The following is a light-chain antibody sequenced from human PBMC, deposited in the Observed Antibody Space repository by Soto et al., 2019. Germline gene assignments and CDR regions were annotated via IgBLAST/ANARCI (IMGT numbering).Light chain of an antibody. V-gene: IGLV4-69*01. CDR1: SGHSSYA. J-gene: IGLJ3*02. CDR2: LNSDGSQ. CDR3: QTWGTGSPWV. Sequence: QLVLTQSPSASASLGASVKLTCTLSSGHSSYAIAWHQQQPEKGPRYLMKLNSDGSQSKGDVIPERFSGSSSGAERYLTISSLQSEDEADYYCQTWGTGSPWVFGGGTKLTVL.